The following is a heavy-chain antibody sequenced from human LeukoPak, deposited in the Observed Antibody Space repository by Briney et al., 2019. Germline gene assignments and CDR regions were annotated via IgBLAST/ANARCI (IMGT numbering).Heavy chain of an antibody. CDR3: ARAFYYYDSSGGSYYFDY. V-gene: IGHV3-72*01. D-gene: IGHD3-22*01. Sequence: GGSLRLSCAASGFTFSDHYMDWVRQAPGKGLEWVGRTRNKANSYTTQYAASVKGRFTISRDDSENSLYLHMNSLRTEDTAVYYCARAFYYYDSSGGSYYFDYWGQGTLVTVSS. CDR1: GFTFSDHY. J-gene: IGHJ4*02. CDR2: TRNKANSYTT.